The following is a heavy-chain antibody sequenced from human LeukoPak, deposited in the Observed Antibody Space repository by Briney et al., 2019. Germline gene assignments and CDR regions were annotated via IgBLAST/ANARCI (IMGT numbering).Heavy chain of an antibody. Sequence: SETLSLTCIVSGASMTRYYWSWIRQSPGKGLEWIGYIYYDGSTNYNPSLQSRVTISVDTSKNQFSLNLTSVTAADMAVYYCVRDKGCLEAPYFEYWGKEPLVTVP. CDR2: IYYDGST. D-gene: IGHD2-21*01. CDR3: VRDKGCLEAPYFEY. CDR1: GASMTRYY. V-gene: IGHV4-59*01. J-gene: IGHJ4*01.